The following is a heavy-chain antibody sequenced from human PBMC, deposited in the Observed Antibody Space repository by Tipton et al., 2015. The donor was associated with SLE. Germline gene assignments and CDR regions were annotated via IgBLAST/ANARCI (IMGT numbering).Heavy chain of an antibody. J-gene: IGHJ6*03. V-gene: IGHV4-34*01. D-gene: IGHD6-19*01. CDR3: AREVEGYSSAACYWYRCMDV. CDR2: SNHSGST. Sequence: TLSLTCAVYGGSFSGYTWSWIRQPPGKGLEWVGESNHSGSTRANPSLKSPLSISIDTSKNKISLKLRPGTAADTAVYYCAREVEGYSSAACYWYRCMDVWGKGTTVTVSS. CDR1: GGSFSGYT.